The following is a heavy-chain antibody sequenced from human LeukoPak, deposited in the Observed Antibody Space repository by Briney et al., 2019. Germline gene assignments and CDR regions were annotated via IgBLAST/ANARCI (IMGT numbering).Heavy chain of an antibody. CDR1: GFTFSSYA. CDR2: ISYDGSNK. J-gene: IGHJ3*02. CDR3: VRAGEVVPAAMQAYDAFDI. Sequence: QPGRSLRLSCAASGFTFSSYAMHWVRQAPGKGLEWVAVISYDGSNKYYADSVKGRFTISRDNAKNSLYLQMNSLRAEDTAVYYCVRAGEVVPAAMQAYDAFDIWGQGTMVTVSS. V-gene: IGHV3-30-3*01. D-gene: IGHD2-2*01.